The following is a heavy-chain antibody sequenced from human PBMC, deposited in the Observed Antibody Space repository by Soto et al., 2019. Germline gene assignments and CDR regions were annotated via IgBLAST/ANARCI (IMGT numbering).Heavy chain of an antibody. J-gene: IGHJ5*02. CDR3: AKDNCISTSCYRLYNWFDP. CDR2: ISYGGSNK. Sequence: QVLLVESGGGVVQPGRSLRLSCAASGFTFSSYGMHWVRQAPGKGLEWVAVISYGGSNKYYADSVKGRFTISRDNSTNTLYLQMNNLRAEDTAVYYCAKDNCISTSCYRLYNWFDPWGQGTLVTVSS. CDR1: GFTFSSYG. D-gene: IGHD2-2*01. V-gene: IGHV3-30*18.